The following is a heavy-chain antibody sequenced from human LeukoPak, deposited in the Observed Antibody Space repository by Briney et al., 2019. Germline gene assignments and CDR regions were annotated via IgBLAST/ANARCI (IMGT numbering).Heavy chain of an antibody. Sequence: GGSLRLSCAASVITFSSYGMTWVRQAPGKGLEWVAIILYDGSKNCYVESVKGRFTISRDNSKNTLYLQMNSLRAEDTAVYYCARDLSSTSSWATVPDYWGQGTLVTVSS. CDR1: VITFSSYG. CDR2: ILYDGSKN. J-gene: IGHJ4*02. V-gene: IGHV3-30*03. D-gene: IGHD2-2*01. CDR3: ARDLSSTSSWATVPDY.